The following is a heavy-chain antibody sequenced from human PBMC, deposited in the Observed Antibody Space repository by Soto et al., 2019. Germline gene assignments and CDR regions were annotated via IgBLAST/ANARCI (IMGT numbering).Heavy chain of an antibody. CDR1: GFTFSSYA. Sequence: VQLLESGGGLVQPGGSLRLSCAASGFTFSSYAMSWVRQAPGKGLEWVSTISNSGGGTYYADSVKDRFTISRDNSKNTLYLQMNSLRAEDTAVYYCGGAAAAYYFYYYMDVWGKGTTVSVSS. V-gene: IGHV3-23*01. CDR3: GGAAAAYYFYYYMDV. CDR2: ISNSGGGT. D-gene: IGHD6-13*01. J-gene: IGHJ6*03.